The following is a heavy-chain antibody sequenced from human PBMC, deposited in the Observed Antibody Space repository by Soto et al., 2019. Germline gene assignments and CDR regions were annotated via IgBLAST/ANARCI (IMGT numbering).Heavy chain of an antibody. D-gene: IGHD6-19*01. CDR2: IYYSGST. J-gene: IGHJ6*02. V-gene: IGHV4-31*03. CDR3: ARDSRLGPYYYYYYGMDV. CDR1: DSSFSSGGYY. Sequence: PSDTLILSCTVSDSSFSSGGYYSCWIRQHPGKGLEWIGYIYYSGSTYYNPSLKSRVTISVDTSKNQFSLKLSSVTAADTAVYYCARDSRLGPYYYYYYGMDVWGQGTTVTVSS.